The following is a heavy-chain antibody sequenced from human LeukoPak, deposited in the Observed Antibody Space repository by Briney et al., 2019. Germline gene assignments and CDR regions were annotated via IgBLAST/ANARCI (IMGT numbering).Heavy chain of an antibody. CDR2: INHSGST. CDR3: ARVIIIAAAGLNWFDP. V-gene: IGHV4-30-2*01. J-gene: IGHJ5*02. Sequence: SQTLSLTCTVSGGSISSGGYYWSWIRQPPGKGLEWIGEINHSGSTNYNPSLKSRVTISVDTSKNQFSLKLSSVTAADTAVYYCARVIIIAAAGLNWFDPWGQGTLVTVSS. CDR1: GGSISSGGYY. D-gene: IGHD6-13*01.